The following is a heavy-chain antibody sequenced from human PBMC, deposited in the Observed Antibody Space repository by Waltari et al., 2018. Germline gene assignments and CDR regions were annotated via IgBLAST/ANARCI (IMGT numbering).Heavy chain of an antibody. CDR1: GGSISSYY. CDR3: AREVTRGHLDY. Sequence: QVQLQESGPGLVKPSETLSLTCTVSGGSISSYYWSWIRQPPGKGLEWIGYSYYSGSTNDNPCLTSRVTISVDTSKNQFSLKLSSVTAADTAVYYCAREVTRGHLDYWGQGTLVTVSS. V-gene: IGHV4-59*01. D-gene: IGHD2-21*02. J-gene: IGHJ4*02. CDR2: SYYSGST.